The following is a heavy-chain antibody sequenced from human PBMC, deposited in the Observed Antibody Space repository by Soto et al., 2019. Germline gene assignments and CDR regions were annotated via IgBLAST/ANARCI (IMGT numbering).Heavy chain of an antibody. CDR2: IVVGSGNT. CDR3: AAEDYGDSKRKGYYYYGMDV. J-gene: IGHJ6*02. D-gene: IGHD4-17*01. V-gene: IGHV1-58*01. Sequence: SVKVSCKASGFTFTSSAVQWVRQARGQRLEWIGWIVVGSGNTNYAQKFQERVTITRDMSTSTAYMELSSLRSEDTAVYYCAAEDYGDSKRKGYYYYGMDVWGQGTTVTVSS. CDR1: GFTFTSSA.